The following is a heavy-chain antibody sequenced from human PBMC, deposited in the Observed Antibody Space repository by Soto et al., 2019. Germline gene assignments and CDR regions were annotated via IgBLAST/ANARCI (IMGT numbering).Heavy chain of an antibody. V-gene: IGHV3-48*01. J-gene: IGHJ6*03. CDR3: AREEYWGRTNYYYYYMDV. CDR2: ISSSSSTI. CDR1: GFTFSSYS. Sequence: GGSLRLSCAASGFTFSSYSMNWVRQAPGKGLEWVSYISSSSSTIYYADSVKGRFTISRDNAKNSLYLQMNSLRAEDTAVYYCAREEYWGRTNYYYYYMDVWGKGTTVTVSS. D-gene: IGHD2-8*02.